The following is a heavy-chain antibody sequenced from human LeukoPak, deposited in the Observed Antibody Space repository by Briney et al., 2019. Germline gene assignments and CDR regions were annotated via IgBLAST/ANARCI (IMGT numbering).Heavy chain of an antibody. V-gene: IGHV3-7*05. J-gene: IGHJ3*02. CDR1: GFTFSSYW. D-gene: IGHD5-24*01. Sequence: GGSLRLSCAASGFTFSSYWMSWVRQAPGKGLEWVVNIEEHGSQKYYVDSVKGRFTISRDNAQNSLFLQMNSLRAEDTALYYCARILRLHTPRASDIWGQGTMVTVSS. CDR3: ARILRLHTPRASDI. CDR2: IEEHGSQK.